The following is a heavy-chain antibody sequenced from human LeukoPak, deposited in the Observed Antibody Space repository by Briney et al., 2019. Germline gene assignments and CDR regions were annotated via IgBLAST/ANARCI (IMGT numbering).Heavy chain of an antibody. D-gene: IGHD5-24*01. CDR1: GFTFDDYA. J-gene: IGHJ4*02. CDR2: ISGDGGST. V-gene: IGHV3-43*02. Sequence: GGSLRLSCAASGFTFDDYAMHWVRQAPGKGLEWVSLISGDGGSTYYADSLKGRFTISRDNSKNSLFLQMNSLRTEDTALYYCVEDRDGYNDRWGQGTLVTVSS. CDR3: VEDRDGYNDR.